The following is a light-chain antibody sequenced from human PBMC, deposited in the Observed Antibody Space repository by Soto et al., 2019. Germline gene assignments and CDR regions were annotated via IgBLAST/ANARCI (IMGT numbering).Light chain of an antibody. CDR2: GAS. CDR1: QSVSSSY. V-gene: IGKV3-20*01. CDR3: QQYVSYRS. Sequence: EIVLTQSPGTLSLSPGERATLSCRASQSVSSSYLAWYQQKPSQAPRLLIYGASSRATGIPDRFSGSGSGTDFTLTISRLEPEELAVYYCQQYVSYRSFGQGTKLEIK. J-gene: IGKJ2*04.